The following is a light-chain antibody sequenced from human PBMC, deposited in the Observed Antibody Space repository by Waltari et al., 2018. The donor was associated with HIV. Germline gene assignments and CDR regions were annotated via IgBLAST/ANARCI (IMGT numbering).Light chain of an antibody. CDR3: AAWDSSLSEWV. Sequence: AGLTHPSSVSKGLGQQFTLTCTGNDKTVAYQGPGCLHRHEGHPPEVLSYRRGARPAGISEKYSASRSGNTASLTITGLRVDDEAVYYCAAWDSSLSEWVFGGGTKLTVL. CDR2: RRG. CDR1: DKTVAYQG. J-gene: IGLJ3*02. V-gene: IGLV10-54*01.